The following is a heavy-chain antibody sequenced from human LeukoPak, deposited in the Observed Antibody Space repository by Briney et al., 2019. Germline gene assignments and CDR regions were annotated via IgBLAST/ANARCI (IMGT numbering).Heavy chain of an antibody. Sequence: SSETLSLTCAVYGGSFSGYYWSWIRQPPGKGLEWIGEINHSGSTNYNPSLKSRVTISVDTSKNQFSPKLSSVTAADTAVYYCARRGLYYYGSGSFSRGPYFDYWGQGTLVTVSS. D-gene: IGHD3-10*01. V-gene: IGHV4-34*01. J-gene: IGHJ4*02. CDR3: ARRGLYYYGSGSFSRGPYFDY. CDR1: GGSFSGYY. CDR2: INHSGST.